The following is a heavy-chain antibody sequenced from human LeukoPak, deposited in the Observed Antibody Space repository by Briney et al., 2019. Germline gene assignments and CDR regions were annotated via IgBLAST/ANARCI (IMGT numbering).Heavy chain of an antibody. J-gene: IGHJ4*02. CDR1: GFTFSGYW. Sequence: PGGSLRLSCAASGFTFSGYWMHSVRQAPGKGLVWVSRINSDGSSTSYADSVKGLFTISRDNAKNTLYLQMNSLRAEDTAVYYCAKDRSSNWYYYDYWGQGTLVTVSS. V-gene: IGHV3-74*01. D-gene: IGHD6-13*01. CDR2: INSDGSST. CDR3: AKDRSSNWYYYDY.